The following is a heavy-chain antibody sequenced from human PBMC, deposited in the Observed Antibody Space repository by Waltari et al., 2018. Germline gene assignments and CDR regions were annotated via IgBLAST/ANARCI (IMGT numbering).Heavy chain of an antibody. J-gene: IGHJ4*02. Sequence: QVQLVQSGAEVKKPGSSVKVSCKASGGTFSSYTISWVRQAPGQGLEWMGRIIPSIGKANNAQKFQGRGTITADESTSTAYMELSSLRSEDTAVYYCARGPSVLPGLIDYWGQGTLVTVSS. V-gene: IGHV1-69*08. CDR2: IIPSIGKA. CDR1: GGTFSSYT. D-gene: IGHD6-19*01. CDR3: ARGPSVLPGLIDY.